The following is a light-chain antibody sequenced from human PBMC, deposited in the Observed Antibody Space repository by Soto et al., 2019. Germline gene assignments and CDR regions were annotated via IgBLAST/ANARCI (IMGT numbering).Light chain of an antibody. J-gene: IGKJ5*01. V-gene: IGKV3-20*01. CDR2: GAT. Sequence: EIALTPSPGTLALSKGERATLSCRASHSVSSNYLAWYQQKPCQAPRLLIYGATRRAPGIPARFSGSGSGTEFTLTISSLQPEDFAVYYCQQYGSSITFGQGTRLEIK. CDR3: QQYGSSIT. CDR1: HSVSSNY.